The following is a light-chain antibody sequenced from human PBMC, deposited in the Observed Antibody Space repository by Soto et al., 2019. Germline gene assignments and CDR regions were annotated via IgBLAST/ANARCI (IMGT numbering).Light chain of an antibody. J-gene: IGKJ1*01. V-gene: IGKV1-6*01. Sequence: AVQLTQSPSSLSASVGDRFTITCMASQGIRTDLGWYQQTPGKAPKLLISGSSSLQSGVPSRFSGSGSGADFTLTISSLQPEDSATYYCLPDYSYPRTFGQGTKVDI. CDR2: GSS. CDR1: QGIRTD. CDR3: LPDYSYPRT.